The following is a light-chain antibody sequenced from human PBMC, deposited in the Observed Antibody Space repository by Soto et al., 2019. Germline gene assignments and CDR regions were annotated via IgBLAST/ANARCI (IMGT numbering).Light chain of an antibody. Sequence: QSALTQPPSASGSPGQSVTISCTGASGDVGGYDYVSWYQQYPGKAPKLLIYEVTKRPSGVPDRFSGSKSGNTASLTVSGLQADDEADYFCSSYGGIHNYVFGTGTQLTVL. CDR1: SGDVGGYDY. CDR3: SSYGGIHNYV. J-gene: IGLJ7*01. CDR2: EVT. V-gene: IGLV2-8*01.